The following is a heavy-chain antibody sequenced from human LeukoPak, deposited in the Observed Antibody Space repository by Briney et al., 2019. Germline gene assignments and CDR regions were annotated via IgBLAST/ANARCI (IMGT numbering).Heavy chain of an antibody. D-gene: IGHD3-22*01. CDR3: ARGSYDSSVGIDS. J-gene: IGHJ4*02. CDR2: INPSGSST. V-gene: IGHV1-46*01. Sequence: ASVKVSCKASGHTFTRYFMHRVRQAPGQGLEWMGVINPSGSSTTYAQKLQGRVAMTRDTSTSTVYMELSSLRSEDTAVYYCARGSYDSSVGIDSWGQGTLVTVSS. CDR1: GHTFTRYF.